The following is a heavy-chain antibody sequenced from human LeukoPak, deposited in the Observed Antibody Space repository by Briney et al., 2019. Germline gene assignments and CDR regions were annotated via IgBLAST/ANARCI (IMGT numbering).Heavy chain of an antibody. CDR3: ARETNTYYYGSGSYSPYYYGMDV. J-gene: IGHJ6*02. D-gene: IGHD3-10*01. CDR1: GGSISSNNW. V-gene: IGHV4-4*02. CDR2: IYHSGST. Sequence: NPSETLSLTCAVSGGSISSNNWWSWVRQPPGKGLEWIGEIYHSGSTNYNPSLKSRVTISVDKSKNQFSLKLSSVTAADTAVYYCARETNTYYYGSGSYSPYYYGMDVWGQGTTVTVSS.